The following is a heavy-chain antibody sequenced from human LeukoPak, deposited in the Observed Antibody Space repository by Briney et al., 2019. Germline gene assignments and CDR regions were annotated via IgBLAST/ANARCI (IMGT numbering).Heavy chain of an antibody. CDR2: ISGNVDLT. CDR3: ARDNSGSDY. Sequence: PGGSLRLSCAASGFSFTTYAMQWVRQAPGKGLEYVSAISGNVDLTLYAKSVQGRFTIYRENSKKPVFIQMGSLRSEDMGVYFCARDNSGSDYWPREPLVTVYS. CDR1: GFSFTTYA. D-gene: IGHD3-10*01. J-gene: IGHJ4*02. V-gene: IGHV3-64*01.